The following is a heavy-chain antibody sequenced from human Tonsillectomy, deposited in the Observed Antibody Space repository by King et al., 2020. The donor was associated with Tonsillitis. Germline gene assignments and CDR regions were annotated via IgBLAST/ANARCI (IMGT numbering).Heavy chain of an antibody. J-gene: IGHJ4*02. CDR3: ARVVTSSVGVAAIPDYFAY. CDR2: INPNSGGT. Sequence: VQLVESGAEVKKPGASVRVSCKASGYTFIDYYIHWVRQAPGQGLEWMGWINPNSGGTDYAQKFQGRVTMTRYTSIRTAYMGLSRLRSDDTAVYYCARVVTSSVGVAAIPDYFAYWGQGTRVTVSS. D-gene: IGHD2-21*02. CDR1: GYTFIDYY. V-gene: IGHV1-2*02.